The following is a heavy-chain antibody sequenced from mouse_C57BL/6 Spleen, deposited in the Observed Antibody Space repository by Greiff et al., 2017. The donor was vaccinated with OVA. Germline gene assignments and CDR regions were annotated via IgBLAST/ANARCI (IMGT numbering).Heavy chain of an antibody. CDR3: TRRGTTNWYFGD. CDR1: GYTFTDYE. Sequence: QVQLQQSGAELVRPGASVTLSCKASGYTFTDYEMHWVKQTPVHGLEWIGAIDPETGGTAYNQKFKGKAILTADKSSSTAYMELRSLTSEDSAVYYCTRRGTTNWYFGDWGTGTTVTVSS. V-gene: IGHV1-15*01. J-gene: IGHJ1*03. D-gene: IGHD1-1*01. CDR2: IDPETGGT.